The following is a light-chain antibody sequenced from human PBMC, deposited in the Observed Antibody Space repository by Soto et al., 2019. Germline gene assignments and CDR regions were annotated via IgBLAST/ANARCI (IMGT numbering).Light chain of an antibody. V-gene: IGLV1-40*01. Sequence: QSVLTQPPSVSGAPGQRVTISCTGSSSNIGAGYDVHWYQQLPGTAPKLLIYGNSNRPSGVPDRFSCSKSGTSASLAITGLQAEDEADFYCQSHDSSLSAYVFGTGTKVTVL. J-gene: IGLJ1*01. CDR3: QSHDSSLSAYV. CDR1: SSNIGAGYD. CDR2: GNS.